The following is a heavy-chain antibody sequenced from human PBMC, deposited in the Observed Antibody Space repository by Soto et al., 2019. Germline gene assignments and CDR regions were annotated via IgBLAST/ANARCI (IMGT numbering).Heavy chain of an antibody. CDR3: ARARSRGYNYGYCLDY. Sequence: GSLRLSCAASGLTFSSYWMSWVRQAPGKGLEWVANIRQDGSEKYYVDSVKGRFTISRDNAKNSLCLQMNSLRAEDTAVYYCARARSRGYNYGYCLDYGVQGT. CDR2: IRQDGSEK. CDR1: GLTFSSYW. V-gene: IGHV3-7*01. J-gene: IGHJ4*02. D-gene: IGHD5-18*01.